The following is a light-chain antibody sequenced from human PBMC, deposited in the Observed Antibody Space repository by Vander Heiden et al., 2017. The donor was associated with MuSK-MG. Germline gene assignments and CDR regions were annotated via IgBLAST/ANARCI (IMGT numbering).Light chain of an antibody. CDR1: QTISNNY. V-gene: IGKV3-20*01. Sequence: DIVLTQSPGTLSLSPGERATLSCRASQTISNNYLAWYQQRPGQAPRLLMYGASNRVTGTPDRFSGSGSGTDFTLTISRLEPEDFAVYYCQKYGPPLTFGGGTKVEIK. CDR2: GAS. J-gene: IGKJ4*01. CDR3: QKYGPPLT.